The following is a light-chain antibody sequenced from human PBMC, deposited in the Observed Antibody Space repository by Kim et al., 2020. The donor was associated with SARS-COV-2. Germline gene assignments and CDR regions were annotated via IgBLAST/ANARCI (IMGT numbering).Light chain of an antibody. CDR3: QHRDNWPLT. Sequence: DIVLTQSPATLSLSPGERAALSCRASQSIAIHLAWYQQKPGQPPRLLIYDASNRASGIPARFSGSGSGTDFTLTISSLEPDDFAVYYCQHRDNWPLTFGGGTKVEI. V-gene: IGKV3-11*01. CDR1: QSIAIH. J-gene: IGKJ4*01. CDR2: DAS.